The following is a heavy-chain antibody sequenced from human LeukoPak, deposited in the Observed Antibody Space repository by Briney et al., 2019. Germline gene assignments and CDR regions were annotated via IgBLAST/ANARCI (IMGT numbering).Heavy chain of an antibody. V-gene: IGHV5-51*01. Sequence: GESLKISCKGSGYSFTSYWIGWVRQMPGKGLEWVGIIYPGDSDTRYSPSFQGQVTFSADKSISTAYLQWSSLKASDTAMYYCARRAPLSGESLDNWGQGTLVTVSS. J-gene: IGHJ4*02. CDR3: ARRAPLSGESLDN. CDR2: IYPGDSDT. CDR1: GYSFTSYW. D-gene: IGHD4-17*01.